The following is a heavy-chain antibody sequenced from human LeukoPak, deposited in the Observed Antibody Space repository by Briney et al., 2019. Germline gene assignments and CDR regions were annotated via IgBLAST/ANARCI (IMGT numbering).Heavy chain of an antibody. V-gene: IGHV3-23*01. CDR1: GFTFSSYS. D-gene: IGHD2-15*01. Sequence: GGSLRLSCAASGFTFSSYSMNWVRQAPGKGLEWVSAISGSGGSTYYADSVKGRFTISRDNSKNTLYLQMNSLRAEDTAVYYCAKADHCSGGSCYPNWFDPWGQGTLVTVSS. J-gene: IGHJ5*02. CDR3: AKADHCSGGSCYPNWFDP. CDR2: ISGSGGST.